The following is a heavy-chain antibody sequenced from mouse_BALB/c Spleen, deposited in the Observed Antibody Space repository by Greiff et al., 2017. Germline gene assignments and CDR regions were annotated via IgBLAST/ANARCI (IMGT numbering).Heavy chain of an antibody. J-gene: IGHJ3*01. CDR2: IDPANGNT. D-gene: IGHD1-1*01. Sequence: VQLKQSGAELVKPGASVKLSCTASGFNIKDTYMHWVKQRPEQGLEWIGRIDPANGNTKYDPKFQGKATITADTSSNTAYLQLSSLTSEDTAVYYCALTTGFAYWGQGTLVTVSA. V-gene: IGHV14-3*02. CDR3: ALTTGFAY. CDR1: GFNIKDTY.